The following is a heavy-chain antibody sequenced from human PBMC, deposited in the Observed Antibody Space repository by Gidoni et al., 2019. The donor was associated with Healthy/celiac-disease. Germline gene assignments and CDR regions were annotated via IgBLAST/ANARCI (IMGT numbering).Heavy chain of an antibody. J-gene: IGHJ4*02. CDR3: ARVSNSSGWYIDY. D-gene: IGHD6-19*01. Sequence: QVQLQQWGAGLLKPSETLSLTCAVYGGSFSGYYWSWIRQPPGKGLEWIGEINHSGSTNYNPSLKRRVTISVDTSKNQFSLKLSSVTAADTAVYYCARVSNSSGWYIDYWGQGTLVTVSS. CDR2: INHSGST. CDR1: GGSFSGYY. V-gene: IGHV4-34*01.